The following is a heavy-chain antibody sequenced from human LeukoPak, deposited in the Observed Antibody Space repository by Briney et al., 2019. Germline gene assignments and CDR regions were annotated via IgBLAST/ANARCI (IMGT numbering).Heavy chain of an antibody. CDR2: ISYDGSNK. V-gene: IGHV3-30*18. J-gene: IGHJ4*02. Sequence: GGSLRLSCAASGFTFSSYGMHWVRQAPGKGLEWVAVISYDGSNKYYADSVKGRFTISRDNSKNTLYLQMNSLRAEDTAVYYCAKDPKDTAMVTGLFDYWGQGTLVTVSS. CDR3: AKDPKDTAMVTGLFDY. CDR1: GFTFSSYG. D-gene: IGHD5-18*01.